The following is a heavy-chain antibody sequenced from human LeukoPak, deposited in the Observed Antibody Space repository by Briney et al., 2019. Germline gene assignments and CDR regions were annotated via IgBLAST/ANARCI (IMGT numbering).Heavy chain of an antibody. CDR3: ARDRDSSFDY. D-gene: IGHD6-6*01. CDR2: IAGSTI. V-gene: IGHV3-48*02. J-gene: IGHJ4*02. Sequence: GGSPRLSCAASGFTFSSYSMNWVRQAPGKGLQWVSYIAGSTIYYADSVKGRFTISRDNARNSLYLQMNSLRDDDTAVYYCARDRDSSFDYWGQGTLVTVSS. CDR1: GFTFSSYS.